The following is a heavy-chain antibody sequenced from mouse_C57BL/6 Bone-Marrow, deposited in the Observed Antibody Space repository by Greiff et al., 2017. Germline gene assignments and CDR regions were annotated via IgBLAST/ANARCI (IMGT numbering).Heavy chain of an antibody. V-gene: IGHV1-64*01. J-gene: IGHJ4*01. Sequence: QVQLQQPGAELVKPGASVKLSCKASGYTFTSYWMHWVKQRPGQGLEWIGMIHPNSGSTTYNEKFKSKATLTVDKSSSTAYMQHSSLTSAASAVYSCARFGELRYYYAMDYWGQGTSVTGSS. CDR1: GYTFTSYW. CDR2: IHPNSGST. CDR3: ARFGELRYYYAMDY.